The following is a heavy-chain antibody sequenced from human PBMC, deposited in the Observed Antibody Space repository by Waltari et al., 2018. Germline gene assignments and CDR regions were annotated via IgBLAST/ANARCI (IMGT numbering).Heavy chain of an antibody. Sequence: EVQLVQSGAEVKKPGESLRISCKGSGYSFTSYLYSWWRQMPGKGLEWMGMIDPSDSYTKFSPSFQGYVTISVDKSISTAYLQWSSLGASDTAIYYCARHLRYYYYYGVDVWGQGTTVTVSS. CDR2: IDPSDSYT. CDR1: GYSFTSYL. J-gene: IGHJ6*02. CDR3: ARHLRYYYYYGVDV. V-gene: IGHV5-10-1*03.